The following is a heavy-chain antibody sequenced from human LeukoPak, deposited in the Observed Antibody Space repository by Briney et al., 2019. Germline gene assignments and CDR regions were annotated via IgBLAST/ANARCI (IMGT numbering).Heavy chain of an antibody. CDR2: INHSGST. V-gene: IGHV4-34*01. CDR1: GGSFSGYY. J-gene: IGHJ4*02. CDR3: ARAYQLLYEGYFDY. Sequence: SETLSLTCAVYGGSFSGYYWSWIRQPPGKGLQWLGQINHSGSTNYNPSLKSRVTISVDTSKNQFSLRLSSVTAADTAVYYCARAYQLLYEGYFDYWGQGTLVTVSS. D-gene: IGHD2-2*02.